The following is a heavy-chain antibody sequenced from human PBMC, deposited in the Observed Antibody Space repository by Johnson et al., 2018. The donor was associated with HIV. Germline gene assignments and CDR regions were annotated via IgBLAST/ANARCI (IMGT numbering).Heavy chain of an antibody. V-gene: IGHV3-30-3*01. CDR3: VKGIDSSSWYAFDI. J-gene: IGHJ3*02. CDR2: TSLDGGTK. CDR1: GFTFSSFA. Sequence: QVQLVESGGGLVQPGRSLRLSCAASGFTFSSFAMHWVRQAPGQGVQWVTSTSLDGGTKHYADSVKGRFTISRDNSKNTLFLDMTSLRAEDTAVYYCVKGIDSSSWYAFDIWGQGTMVTVSS. D-gene: IGHD6-13*01.